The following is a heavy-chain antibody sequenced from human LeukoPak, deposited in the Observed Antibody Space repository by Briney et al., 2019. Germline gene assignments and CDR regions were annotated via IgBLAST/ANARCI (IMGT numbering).Heavy chain of an antibody. CDR2: ISYDGSNK. V-gene: IGHV3-30*04. CDR1: GFTFSSYA. CDR3: ARAPSYSSGWYFDY. D-gene: IGHD6-19*01. Sequence: PGRSLRLSCAASGFTFSSYAMHWVRQAPGKGLEWVAVISYDGSNKYYADSVKGRFTISRDNSKNTLYLQMNSLRAEDTAAYYCARAPSYSSGWYFDYWGQGTLVTVSS. J-gene: IGHJ4*02.